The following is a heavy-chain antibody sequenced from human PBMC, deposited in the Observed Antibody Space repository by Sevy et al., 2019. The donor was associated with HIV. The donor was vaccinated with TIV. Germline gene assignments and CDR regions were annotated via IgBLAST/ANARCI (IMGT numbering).Heavy chain of an antibody. J-gene: IGHJ3*01. V-gene: IGHV4-30-2*01. CDR2: IFHSGNT. Sequence: KQSQTLSLTCAVSGGSISSGSYSWNWVRQPPGEGLGWIGYIFHSGNTYYNPSLKSRVTISVDRSKNQFSLKMTSVTAADTAVYYCARDGGTVTSPGVFDVWGQGTMVTVSS. D-gene: IGHD4-17*01. CDR1: GGSISSGSYS. CDR3: ARDGGTVTSPGVFDV.